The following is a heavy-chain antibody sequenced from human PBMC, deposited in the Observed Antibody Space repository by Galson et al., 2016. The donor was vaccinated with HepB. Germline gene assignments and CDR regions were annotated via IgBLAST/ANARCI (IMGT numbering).Heavy chain of an antibody. CDR3: ARALSGWDGFDY. D-gene: IGHD6-19*01. CDR1: EFTASSNY. CDR2: IYSGGST. V-gene: IGHV3-53*01. J-gene: IGHJ4*02. Sequence: SLRLSCAAYEFTASSNYLNWIRRAPGKGLEWVSAIYSGGSTHYADSVKGRFTISRDNSKNTVYLEMKSLRAEDTAVYYCARALSGWDGFDYWGQGTLVIVSS.